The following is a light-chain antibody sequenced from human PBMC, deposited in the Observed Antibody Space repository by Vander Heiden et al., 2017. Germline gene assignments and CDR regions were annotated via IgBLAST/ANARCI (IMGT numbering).Light chain of an antibody. V-gene: IGKV3-15*01. CDR2: NGV. Sequence: EIVMTQSPATLSVSPGDSATLSCRASRNIDNTIAWYQQKPGQAPRLLIYNGVTRATGVPARFSASGSGTEFTLTISSLQSEDFAIYYCQQYNNWPPITFGQGTRLEIK. J-gene: IGKJ5*01. CDR1: RNIDNT. CDR3: QQYNNWPPIT.